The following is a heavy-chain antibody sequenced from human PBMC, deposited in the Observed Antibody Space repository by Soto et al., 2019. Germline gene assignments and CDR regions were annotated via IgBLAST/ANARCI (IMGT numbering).Heavy chain of an antibody. CDR2: ASYSGSP. D-gene: IGHD3-16*01. J-gene: IGHJ4*02. Sequence: QVQLQESGPGLVKPSETLSLTCTVSDGSIGSHYWSWIRQPPGEGLEWIGRASYSGSPNYNPSLKSRVTISIDTSKNQFSLKLTSVTPADTAVYYCARQWGGDYWGQGTLVTVSS. CDR3: ARQWGGDY. CDR1: DGSIGSHY. V-gene: IGHV4-59*08.